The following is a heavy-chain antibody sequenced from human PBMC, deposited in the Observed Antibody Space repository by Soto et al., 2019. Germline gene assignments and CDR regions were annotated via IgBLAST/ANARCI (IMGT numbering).Heavy chain of an antibody. J-gene: IGHJ5*02. CDR3: ARTVSKVTTYWFDP. V-gene: IGHV4-59*01. CDR1: GGSISSYY. D-gene: IGHD4-17*01. CDR2: IYYSGST. Sequence: NPSETLSLTCTVSGGSISSYYWSWIRQPPGKGLEWIGYIYYSGSTNYNPSLKSRVTISVDTSKNQFSLKLSSVTAADTAVYYCARTVSKVTTYWFDPWGQGTLVTVSS.